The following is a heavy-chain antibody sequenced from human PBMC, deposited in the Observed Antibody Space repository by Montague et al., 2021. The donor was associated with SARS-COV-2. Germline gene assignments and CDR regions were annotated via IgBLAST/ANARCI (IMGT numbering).Heavy chain of an antibody. D-gene: IGHD1-26*01. CDR2: IYWDDDK. J-gene: IGHJ3*02. CDR3: AHRRGLLLSDAFDI. V-gene: IGHV2-5*02. CDR1: GFSLSTSGVG. Sequence: PALVKPTQTLTLTCTFSGFSLSTSGVGVGWIRQPPGKALEWLALIYWDDDKRYSPSLKSRLTITKDTSKNPMVLTMTNMDPVDTATYYCAHRRGLLLSDAFDIWGQGTMVTVSS.